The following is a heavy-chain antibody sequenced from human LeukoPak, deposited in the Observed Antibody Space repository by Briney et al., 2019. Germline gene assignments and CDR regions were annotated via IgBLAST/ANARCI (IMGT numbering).Heavy chain of an antibody. J-gene: IGHJ6*02. CDR2: INQGGSEK. CDR3: AREFRGSSLCFYYGMDV. D-gene: IGHD3-16*01. Sequence: GGSLRLSCAASGFTFTSYWMRWVRQAPGKGLEWVANINQGGSEKNYVDSVKGRFTISRDNAKNSLYLQMNSLRVEVTAVYYCAREFRGSSLCFYYGMDVWGQGTTVTVSS. V-gene: IGHV3-7*01. CDR1: GFTFTSYW.